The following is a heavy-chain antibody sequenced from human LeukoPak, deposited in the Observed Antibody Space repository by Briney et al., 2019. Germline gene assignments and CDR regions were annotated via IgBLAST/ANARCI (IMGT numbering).Heavy chain of an antibody. J-gene: IGHJ3*02. Sequence: GESLKISCKGSGYSFTSYWIGWVRQMPGKGLEWMGIIYPGDSDTRYSPSFQGQVTISADKSISTAYLQWSSLKASDTAMYYCARQSQRWLQLAGAFDIWGQGTMVTVSS. V-gene: IGHV5-51*01. CDR2: IYPGDSDT. CDR1: GYSFTSYW. CDR3: ARQSQRWLQLAGAFDI. D-gene: IGHD5-24*01.